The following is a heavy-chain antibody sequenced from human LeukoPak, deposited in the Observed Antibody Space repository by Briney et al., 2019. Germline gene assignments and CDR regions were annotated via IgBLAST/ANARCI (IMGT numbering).Heavy chain of an antibody. Sequence: PGGSLRLSCATSGFTFSSYGMHWVRQAPGKGLEWVAFIRYDGNNKYYADSVKGRFTISRDNSKNTLYLQMNSLRAEDTAVYYCAKEGPNINWFDPWGQGTLVTVSS. V-gene: IGHV3-30*02. CDR2: IRYDGNNK. J-gene: IGHJ5*02. D-gene: IGHD2/OR15-2a*01. CDR1: GFTFSSYG. CDR3: AKEGPNINWFDP.